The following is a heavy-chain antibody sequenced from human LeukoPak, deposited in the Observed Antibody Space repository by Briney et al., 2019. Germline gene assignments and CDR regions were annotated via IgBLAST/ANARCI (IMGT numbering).Heavy chain of an antibody. J-gene: IGHJ4*02. CDR3: ARIPPHSSSGSWVVVGSYFDY. Sequence: KPSETLSLTCTVSGASISSYYWSWIRQPPGKGLEWIGYIYYSGSTNYNPSLKSRVTISVDTSKNQFSLKLSSVTAADTAVYYCARIPPHSSSGSWVVVGSYFDYWGQGTPVTVSS. D-gene: IGHD6-25*01. CDR1: GASISSYY. V-gene: IGHV4-59*01. CDR2: IYYSGST.